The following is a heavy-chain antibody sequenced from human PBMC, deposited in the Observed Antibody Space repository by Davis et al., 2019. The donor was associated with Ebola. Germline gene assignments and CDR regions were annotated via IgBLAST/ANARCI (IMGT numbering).Heavy chain of an antibody. J-gene: IGHJ5*02. CDR3: ARQNYDFWSGYFKGQNWFDP. Sequence: SETLSLTCAVYGGSFSGYYWSWIRQPPGKGLEWIGETNHSGSTNYNPSLKSRVTISVDTSKNQFSLKLSSVTAADTAVYYCARQNYDFWSGYFKGQNWFDPWGQGTLVTVSS. V-gene: IGHV4-34*01. CDR1: GGSFSGYY. D-gene: IGHD3-3*01. CDR2: TNHSGST.